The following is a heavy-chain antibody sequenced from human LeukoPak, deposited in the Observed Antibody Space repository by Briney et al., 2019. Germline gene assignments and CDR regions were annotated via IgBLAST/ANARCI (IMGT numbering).Heavy chain of an antibody. CDR1: GGSISSSNW. D-gene: IGHD1-26*01. J-gene: IGHJ4*02. CDR2: IYHSGST. V-gene: IGHV4-4*02. CDR3: ARVEVGATNFDY. Sequence: SETLSLTCAVSGGSISSSNWWSWVRQPPGKGPEWIGEIYHSGSTNYNPSLKSRVTISVDKSKNQFSLKLSSVTAADTAVYYCARVEVGATNFDYWGQGTLVTVSS.